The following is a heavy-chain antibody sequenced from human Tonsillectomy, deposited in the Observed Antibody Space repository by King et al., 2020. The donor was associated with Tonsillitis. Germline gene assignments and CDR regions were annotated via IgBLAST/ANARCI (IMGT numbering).Heavy chain of an antibody. CDR1: GYSFTSYW. CDR3: ARGVAVAGPQGYYYGMDV. V-gene: IGHV5-51*01. Sequence: QLVQSGAEVKKPGESLKISCKGSGYSFTSYWIGWVRQMPGKGLEWMGIIYPGDSDTRYSPSFQGQVTISADKSISTAYLQWSSLKAPDTAMYYCARGVAVAGPQGYYYGMDVWGQGTTVTVSS. CDR2: IYPGDSDT. D-gene: IGHD6-19*01. J-gene: IGHJ6*02.